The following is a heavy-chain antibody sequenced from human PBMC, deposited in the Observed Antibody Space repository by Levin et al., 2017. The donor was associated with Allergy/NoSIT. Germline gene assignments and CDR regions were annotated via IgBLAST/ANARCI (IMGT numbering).Heavy chain of an antibody. D-gene: IGHD5-24*01. CDR3: ARQMATTEAAQYYYYGMDV. J-gene: IGHJ6*02. CDR1: GYSFTSYW. Sequence: RGESLKISCKGSGYSFTSYWIGWVRQMPGKGLEWMGIIYPGDSDTRYSPSFQGQVTISADKSISTAYLQWSSLKASDTAMYYCARQMATTEAAQYYYYGMDVWGQGTTVTVSS. CDR2: IYPGDSDT. V-gene: IGHV5-51*01.